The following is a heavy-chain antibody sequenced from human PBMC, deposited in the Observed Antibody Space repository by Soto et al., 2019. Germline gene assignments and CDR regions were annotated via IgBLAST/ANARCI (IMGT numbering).Heavy chain of an antibody. J-gene: IGHJ4*02. D-gene: IGHD2-2*01. CDR2: IKQDGSQT. CDR3: ARDPYCGSKSCYYVY. Sequence: VGSLRLSCAASGFTFTDYWMSWVRQAPGKGLEWVANIKQDGSQTYYVDSVKGRFTISRDNAKNSLYLQMNSLRAEDTAVYFCARDPYCGSKSCYYVYWGQGTLVTVSS. CDR1: GFTFTDYW. V-gene: IGHV3-7*01.